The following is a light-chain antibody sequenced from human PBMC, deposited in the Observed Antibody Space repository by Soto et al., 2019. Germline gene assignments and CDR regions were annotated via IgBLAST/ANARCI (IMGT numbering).Light chain of an antibody. J-gene: IGKJ5*01. CDR1: QSFSSSY. CDR2: GAS. Sequence: EIVLTQSPGTLSLSPGERATLSCRASQSFSSSYLAWYQQKPGQAPRLLIYGASSRATGIPDRLSGSGSGTDSTLTISRLESEDFAVYYWQQYGTSITFGQGTRLEI. V-gene: IGKV3-20*01. CDR3: QQYGTSIT.